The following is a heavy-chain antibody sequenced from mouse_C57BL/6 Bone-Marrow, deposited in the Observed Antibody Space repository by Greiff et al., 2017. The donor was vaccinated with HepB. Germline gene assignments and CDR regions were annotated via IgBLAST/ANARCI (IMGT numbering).Heavy chain of an antibody. V-gene: IGHV1-69*01. J-gene: IGHJ1*03. Sequence: VQLQQPGAELVMPGASVKLSCKASGYTFTSYWMHWVKQRPGQGLEWIGEIDPSDSYTKYNQKFKGKSTLTVDKSSSTAYMQLSSRTSEDSAVYYCALTTVVATRSYWYFDVWGTGTTVTVSS. CDR3: ALTTVVATRSYWYFDV. CDR1: GYTFTSYW. D-gene: IGHD1-1*01. CDR2: IDPSDSYT.